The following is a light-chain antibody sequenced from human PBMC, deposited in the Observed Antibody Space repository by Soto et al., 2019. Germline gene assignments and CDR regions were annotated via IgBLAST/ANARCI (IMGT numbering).Light chain of an antibody. V-gene: IGKV3-15*01. CDR1: QSVSRN. CDR2: GAS. CDR3: QQYSNWPT. Sequence: EIVMTQSPATLSVSPGKISTLSCRASQSVSRNLAWYKQRPGQAPRLLISGASTRATGIAASLSGSGSGREFTLTISSMKSEDSALYYCQQYSNWPTFGHGTRLEI. J-gene: IGKJ5*01.